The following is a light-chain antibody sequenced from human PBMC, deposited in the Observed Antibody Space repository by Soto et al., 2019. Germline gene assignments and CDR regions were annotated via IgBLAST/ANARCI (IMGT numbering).Light chain of an antibody. J-gene: IGLJ2*01. Sequence: SYELTRPPSVSVSPGQTASITGSGDKLGDKYACWYQQKPGQSPVLVIYQDSKRPSGIPERFSGSNSGNTATLTISGTQAMDEADYYCQAWDSRTVVFGGETKLTVL. CDR1: KLGDKY. CDR3: QAWDSRTVV. CDR2: QDS. V-gene: IGLV3-1*01.